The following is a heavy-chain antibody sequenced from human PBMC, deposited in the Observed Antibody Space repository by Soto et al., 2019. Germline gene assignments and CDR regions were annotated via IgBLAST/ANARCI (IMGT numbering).Heavy chain of an antibody. J-gene: IGHJ4*02. CDR3: ARDGGKHSGGIDY. CDR2: IIPIFGTA. Sequence: QVQLVQSGAEVKKPGSSVKVSCKASGGPFSSYSINWVRQAPGQGLEWMGEIIPIFGTANYAQKFQGRITITADESTSTAYMELSSLRPEDTAVYNCARDGGKHSGGIDYWGQGTLVTVSS. V-gene: IGHV1-69*01. D-gene: IGHD1-26*01. CDR1: GGPFSSYS.